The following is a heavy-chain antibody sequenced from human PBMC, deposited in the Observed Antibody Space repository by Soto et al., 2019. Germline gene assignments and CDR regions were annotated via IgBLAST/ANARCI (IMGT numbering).Heavy chain of an antibody. V-gene: IGHV3-23*01. CDR3: AKLGPYYDFWSGYLYFDY. J-gene: IGHJ4*02. CDR1: GFTFSSYA. CDR2: ISGSGGST. Sequence: GGSLRLSCVASGFTFSSYAMSWVRQAPGKGLEWVSAISGSGGSTYYADSVKGRFTISRDNSKNTLYLQMNSLRAEDTAVYYCAKLGPYYDFWSGYLYFDYWGQGTLVTVSS. D-gene: IGHD3-3*01.